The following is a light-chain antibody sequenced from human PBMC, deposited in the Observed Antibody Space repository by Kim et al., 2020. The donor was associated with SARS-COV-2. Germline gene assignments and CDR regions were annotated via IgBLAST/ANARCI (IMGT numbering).Light chain of an antibody. CDR1: TSNIGAGYA. Sequence: GQRVTISCTGSTSNIGAGYAVHWYQQVRGTAPKLLIYDNNNRPSGVPDRFSASKSGTSASLAITGLQPEDEADYYCQAYDSSLRLVFGGGTRLTVL. J-gene: IGLJ3*02. V-gene: IGLV1-40*01. CDR2: DNN. CDR3: QAYDSSLRLV.